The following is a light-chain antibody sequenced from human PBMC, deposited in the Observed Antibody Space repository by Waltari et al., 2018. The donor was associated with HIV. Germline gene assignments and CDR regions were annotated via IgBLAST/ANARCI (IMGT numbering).Light chain of an antibody. J-gene: IGLJ2*01. CDR1: SGHSSYA. CDR3: QTWDTGIL. Sequence: QLVLTQSPSASASLGASVKLTCTLSSGHSSYAIAWHQQQPEKGPRYLMKLNSDGSHSKGDGIPDRFSGASSGAESYLTISSLQSEDEADYYCQTWDTGILFGGGTKLTVL. V-gene: IGLV4-69*01. CDR2: LNSDGSH.